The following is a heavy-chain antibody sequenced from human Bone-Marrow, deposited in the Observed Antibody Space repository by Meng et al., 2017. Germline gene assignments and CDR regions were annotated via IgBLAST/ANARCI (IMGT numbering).Heavy chain of an antibody. V-gene: IGHV4-34*01. D-gene: IGHD6-13*01. CDR3: ARGGSDRYSSSWYKLPGGYYYGMDV. CDR2: INHSGST. J-gene: IGHJ6*02. Sequence: SETLSLTCAVYGGSFSGYYWSWIRQPPGKGLEWIGEINHSGSTNYNPYLKSRVTMIVDTSKNQFSLKLSSVTAADTAVYYCARGGSDRYSSSWYKLPGGYYYGMDVWGQGTTVTVSS. CDR1: GGSFSGYY.